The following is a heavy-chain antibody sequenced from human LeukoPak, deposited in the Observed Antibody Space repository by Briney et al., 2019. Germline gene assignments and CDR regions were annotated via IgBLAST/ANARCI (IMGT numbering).Heavy chain of an antibody. CDR2: IIPIFGTA. J-gene: IGHJ4*02. CDR1: GGTFSSYA. CDR3: ARGAWITMIVVVIPTGFDY. D-gene: IGHD3-22*01. Sequence: ASVKVSCKASGGTFSSYAISWVRQAPGQGLEWMGGIIPIFGTANYAQKFQGRVAMTRNTSISTAYMELSSLRSEDTAVYYCARGAWITMIVVVIPTGFDYWGQGTLVTVSS. V-gene: IGHV1-69*05.